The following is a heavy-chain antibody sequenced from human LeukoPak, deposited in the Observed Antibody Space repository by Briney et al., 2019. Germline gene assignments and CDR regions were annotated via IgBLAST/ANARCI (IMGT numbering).Heavy chain of an antibody. CDR3: ARDSVGDLLDY. V-gene: IGHV3-48*03. CDR2: IDSSGITI. J-gene: IGHJ4*02. CDR1: GFPFSSYE. Sequence: GGSLRLSCAGSGFPFSSYEMNWLRQAPGKGLEWVSHIDSSGITIYYGDSVKGRFTISRDNAKNSVYLQMDSLRVEDTAIYYCARDSVGDLLDYWGQGTPVTVSS. D-gene: IGHD4-17*01.